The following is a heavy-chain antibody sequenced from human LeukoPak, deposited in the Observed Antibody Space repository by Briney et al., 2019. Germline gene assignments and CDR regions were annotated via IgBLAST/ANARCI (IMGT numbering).Heavy chain of an antibody. Sequence: GASVKVSCKASGYTFTSYGISWVRQAPGQGLEWMGWISAYNGNTNYAQKLQGRVTMTTDTSTSTAYMELRSLRSDDTAVYYCARDLTATVLLWFGSNGFDYWGQGTLVTVSS. D-gene: IGHD3-10*01. CDR2: ISAYNGNT. CDR3: ARDLTATVLLWFGSNGFDY. J-gene: IGHJ4*02. CDR1: GYTFTSYG. V-gene: IGHV1-18*01.